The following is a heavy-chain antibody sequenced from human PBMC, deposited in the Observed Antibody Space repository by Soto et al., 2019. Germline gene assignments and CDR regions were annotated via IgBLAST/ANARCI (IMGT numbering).Heavy chain of an antibody. CDR2: IWSDGNHK. CDR1: GFAFTNYG. Sequence: QVQLLDSGGGVVQPGRSLRLSCAASGFAFTNYGMHWVRQAPGKGLEWVAVIWSDGNHKYYADSVKGRFTISRDNFKNTLSLQMDSLRAEDTALYYCVKERGPFNDFDIWGQGTMVTVSS. J-gene: IGHJ3*02. CDR3: VKERGPFNDFDI. V-gene: IGHV3-33*06.